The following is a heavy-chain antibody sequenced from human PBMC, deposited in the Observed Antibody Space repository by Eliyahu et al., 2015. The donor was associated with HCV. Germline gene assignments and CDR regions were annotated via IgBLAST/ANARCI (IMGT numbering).Heavy chain of an antibody. J-gene: IGHJ4*02. D-gene: IGHD6-19*01. Sequence: EVQLLESGGGLVQPGGSLRLSCAASGXTFSRYAMSWVRQAPGQGXGXVSXXSAGGDFTYYAGSVKGRFTISRDNSKNTLFLQMGSLRAEDTAVYYCLKGVYDAVAGVSYFEYWGQGTLVTVSS. CDR3: LKGVYDAVAGVSYFEY. V-gene: IGHV3-23*01. CDR1: GXTFSRYA. CDR2: XSAGGDFT.